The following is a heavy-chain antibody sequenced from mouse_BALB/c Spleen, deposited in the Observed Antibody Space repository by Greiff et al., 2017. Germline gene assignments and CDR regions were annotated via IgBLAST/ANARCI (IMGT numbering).Heavy chain of an antibody. CDR1: GFTFSSYG. CDR3: ARDPAYYRYDGSFDY. J-gene: IGHJ2*01. CDR2: INSNGGST. Sequence: EVKLMESGGGLVQPGGSLKLSCAASGFTFSSYGMSWVRQTPDKRLELVATINSNGGSTYYPDSVKGRFTISRDNAKNTLYLQMSSLKSEDTAMYYCARDPAYYRYDGSFDYWGQGTTLTVSS. V-gene: IGHV5-6-3*01. D-gene: IGHD2-14*01.